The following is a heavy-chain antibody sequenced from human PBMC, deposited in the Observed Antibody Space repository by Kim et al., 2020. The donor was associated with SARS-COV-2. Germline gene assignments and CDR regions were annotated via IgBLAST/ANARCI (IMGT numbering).Heavy chain of an antibody. CDR2: IKPRDGDT. V-gene: IGHV1-46*01. D-gene: IGHD3-10*01. CDR3: ARSDPEGRYGMDV. CDR1: GYTFSLYN. J-gene: IGHJ6*02. Sequence: ASVKVSCKAFGYTFSLYNIHWVRQAPGQGFEWMGMIKPRDGDTTYAQKFQGIFTMTSDTSARIVYMELNNLRPEDTAVYSCARSDPEGRYGMDVWGRGTTVTVSS.